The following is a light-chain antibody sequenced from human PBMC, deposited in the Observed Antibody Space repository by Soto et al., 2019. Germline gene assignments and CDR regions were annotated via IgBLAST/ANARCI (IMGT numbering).Light chain of an antibody. J-gene: IGKJ2*01. CDR2: TVS. Sequence: DIQMTQSPSSVSASVGDRVTITCRASQGVGSYLAWYQQRPGKAPTLLIYTVSNLQSGVPSRFSGSGSGTDFTLTISNLQPEDFATYFCQQANTFPYTFGQGTRLEIK. V-gene: IGKV1-12*01. CDR3: QQANTFPYT. CDR1: QGVGSY.